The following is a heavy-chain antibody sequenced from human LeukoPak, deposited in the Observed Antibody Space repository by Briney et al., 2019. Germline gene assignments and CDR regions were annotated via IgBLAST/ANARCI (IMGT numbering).Heavy chain of an antibody. Sequence: GGSLRLSCAASGFTFSSYAMHWVRQAPGKGLEWVSSISDNGVTRYYADSVKGRFTISRDNSDNTVYLQMNSLRAEDTAIYYCAKAPAPYYYYYGMDVWGQGTAVTVSS. CDR3: AKAPAPYYYYYGMDV. CDR1: GFTFSSYA. J-gene: IGHJ6*02. V-gene: IGHV3-23*01. CDR2: ISDNGVTR.